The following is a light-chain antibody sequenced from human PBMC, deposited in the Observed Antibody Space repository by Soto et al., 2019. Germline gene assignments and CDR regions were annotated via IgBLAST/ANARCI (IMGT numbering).Light chain of an antibody. J-gene: IGLJ1*01. CDR3: SSYTSSSTL. CDR1: SSDVGGYNY. Sequence: QLVLTQPASVSGSPGQSITISCTGTSSDVGGYNYVSWYQQHPGKAPKLMIYAVTDRPSGVSSRFSGSKSANTASLTISGLQAEDEADYYCSSYTSSSTLFGTGTKVTVL. V-gene: IGLV2-14*01. CDR2: AVT.